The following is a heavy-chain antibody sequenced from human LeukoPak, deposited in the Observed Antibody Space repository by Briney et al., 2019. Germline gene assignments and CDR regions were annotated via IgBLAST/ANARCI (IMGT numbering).Heavy chain of an antibody. J-gene: IGHJ6*03. CDR1: GGSISGYH. V-gene: IGHV4-59*01. CDR2: IYYSGSS. Sequence: PSETLSLNCNVSGGSISGYHWSWLRQPPGKGLEWLGYIYYSGSSNYNPSLKSRVTMSAATSKNQFSLKLSSVTAAATAVYYCARVPRSYYYYYYMDVWGKGTTVTVAS. CDR3: ARVPRSYYYYYYMDV.